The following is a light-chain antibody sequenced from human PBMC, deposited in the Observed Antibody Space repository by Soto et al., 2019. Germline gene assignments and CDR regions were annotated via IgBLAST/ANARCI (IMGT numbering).Light chain of an antibody. CDR1: QSVSSNY. V-gene: IGKV3-20*01. CDR2: GAS. CDR3: QQYGSSPPYT. J-gene: IGKJ2*01. Sequence: EIVLTQSPDTLSLSPGERATLSCRASQSVSSNYLAWYQQKPGQAPRLLIYGASSRATGIPDRFSGRGSGTDFTLTISRLEPEDFAVYYCQQYGSSPPYTFGQGTKLEIK.